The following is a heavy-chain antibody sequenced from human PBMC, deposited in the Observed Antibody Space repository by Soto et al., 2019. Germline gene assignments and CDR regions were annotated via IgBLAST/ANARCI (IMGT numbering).Heavy chain of an antibody. J-gene: IGHJ4*02. V-gene: IGHV4-31*03. Sequence: SETLSLTCTVSGGSISSGGYYWSWIRQHPGKGLEWIGYIYYSGSTYYNPSLKSRVTISVDTSKNQFSLKLSSVTAADTAVYYCARGLITIFGTPIYYFDYWGQGTLVTVSS. CDR2: IYYSGST. D-gene: IGHD3-3*01. CDR1: GGSISSGGYY. CDR3: ARGLITIFGTPIYYFDY.